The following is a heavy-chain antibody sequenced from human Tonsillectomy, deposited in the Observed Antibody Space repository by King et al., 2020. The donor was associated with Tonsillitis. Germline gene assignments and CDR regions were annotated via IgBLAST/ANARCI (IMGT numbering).Heavy chain of an antibody. J-gene: IGHJ4*02. CDR3: ARSVSGSFDY. V-gene: IGHV4-39*01. CDR2: MYYSGTI. CDR1: GGSISSSDQY. D-gene: IGHD1-26*01. Sequence: QLQESGPGVVKPSETLSLTCTVSGGSISSSDQYWAWIRQPPGKGLEWIGYMYYSGTIFYNPSLKSRITISGGTPENRFSLKLNSVTAADTAVYFCARSVSGSFDYWGQGALVTVSS.